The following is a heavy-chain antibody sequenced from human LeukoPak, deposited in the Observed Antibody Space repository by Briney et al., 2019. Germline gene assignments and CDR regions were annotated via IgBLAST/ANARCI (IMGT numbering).Heavy chain of an antibody. CDR2: INPNSGGT. D-gene: IGHD5-24*01. CDR3: ARDSVAMSTIRDFGY. Sequence: ASVKVSCKASGFTFNDYNMQWLRQAPGQGLEWMGWINPNSGGTNYAQKVQGRVTMTTDTSTSTAYMELRSLRSDDTAVYYCARDSVAMSTIRDFGYWGQGTLVTVSS. CDR1: GFTFNDYN. V-gene: IGHV1-2*02. J-gene: IGHJ4*02.